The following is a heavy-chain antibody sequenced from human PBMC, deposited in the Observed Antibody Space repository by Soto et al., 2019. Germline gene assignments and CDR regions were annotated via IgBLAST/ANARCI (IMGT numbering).Heavy chain of an antibody. V-gene: IGHV5-51*01. Sequence: RGESLKISCEGSGYTFTTYWVAWVRQMPGKGLEWVGSIYPGDSDSRYNPSVQGQVTISADRSISTAYLQWNSLKASDTAMYFCARHKGYCSSTSCYGMDVWGQGTTVTVPS. J-gene: IGHJ6*02. CDR2: IYPGDSDS. D-gene: IGHD2-15*01. CDR3: ARHKGYCSSTSCYGMDV. CDR1: GYTFTTYW.